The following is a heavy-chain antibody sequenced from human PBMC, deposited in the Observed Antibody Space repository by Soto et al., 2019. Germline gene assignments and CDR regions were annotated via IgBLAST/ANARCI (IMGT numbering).Heavy chain of an antibody. D-gene: IGHD3-10*01. J-gene: IGHJ4*02. CDR3: ARDLVRGGIDY. CDR1: GFTFSSDG. Sequence: QVQLVESGGGVVQPGRSLRLSCAASGFTFSSDGMHWVRQGPGTGLEWVAGIWYDGSNKYYADSVTGRFTISRDNSKDTLYLKMNSLRAEDTAVYYCARDLVRGGIDYWGQRTLVMVSS. V-gene: IGHV3-33*01. CDR2: IWYDGSNK.